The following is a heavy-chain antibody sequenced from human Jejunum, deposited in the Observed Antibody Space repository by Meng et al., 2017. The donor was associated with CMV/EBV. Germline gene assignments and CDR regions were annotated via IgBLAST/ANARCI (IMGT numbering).Heavy chain of an antibody. CDR2: ISGSANNI. D-gene: IGHD1-7*01. J-gene: IGHJ6*02. Sequence: SGLTFSLHDMNWVRQAPGKGLEWVSYISGSANNIYYADSVKGRFTISRDNAKNSLYLQMNSLRVEDTAVYYCANQMPWNYYHGMDLWGQGTTVTVSS. V-gene: IGHV3-48*03. CDR1: GLTFSLHD. CDR3: ANQMPWNYYHGMDL.